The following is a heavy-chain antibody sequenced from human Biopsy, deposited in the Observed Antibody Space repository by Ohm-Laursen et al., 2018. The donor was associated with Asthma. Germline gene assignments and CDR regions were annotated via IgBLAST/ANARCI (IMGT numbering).Heavy chain of an antibody. Sequence: SLRLSCAAAGFAFNRFDMHWVRQAPGEGLEWLALITTDDVHKYNGESVRGRFSISRDNSKRTVYLHMAGLTVADTAVYFCARGEDPRPVADHLDIWGQGARVIVSS. CDR3: ARGEDPRPVADHLDI. D-gene: IGHD6-6*01. V-gene: IGHV3-33*08. J-gene: IGHJ4*02. CDR2: ITTDDVHK. CDR1: GFAFNRFD.